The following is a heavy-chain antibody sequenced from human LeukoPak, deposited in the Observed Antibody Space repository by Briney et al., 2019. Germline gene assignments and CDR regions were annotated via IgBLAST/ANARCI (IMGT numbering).Heavy chain of an antibody. CDR1: GGSISSSSYY. D-gene: IGHD4-17*01. V-gene: IGHV4-39*01. Sequence: PSETLSLTCTVSGGSISSSSYYWGWIRQPPGKGLEWIGSIYYSGSTYYNPSLKSRVTISVDTSKNQFSLKLSSVTAADTAVYYSARQPGGRWVTTLYYFDYWGQGTLVTVSS. CDR3: ARQPGGRWVTTLYYFDY. CDR2: IYYSGST. J-gene: IGHJ4*02.